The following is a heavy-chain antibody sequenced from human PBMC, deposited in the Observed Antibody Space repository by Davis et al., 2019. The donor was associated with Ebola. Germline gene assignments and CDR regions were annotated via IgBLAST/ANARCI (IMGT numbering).Heavy chain of an antibody. CDR3: AREGGTYSNPRFDN. V-gene: IGHV3-74*01. CDR2: INSDGRTT. CDR1: GFTLSLYW. J-gene: IGHJ4*02. Sequence: GESLKISCAASGFTLSLYWMHWVRQAPGKGLVWVSRINSDGRTTTYADSVKGRFTISRDNAKNTLYLQMNSLRAEDTAVYYCAREGGTYSNPRFDNWGQGTLVTVSS. D-gene: IGHD4-11*01.